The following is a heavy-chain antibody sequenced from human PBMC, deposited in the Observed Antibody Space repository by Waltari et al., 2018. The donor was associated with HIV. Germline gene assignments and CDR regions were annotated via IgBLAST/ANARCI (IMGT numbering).Heavy chain of an antibody. CDR2: KYKDGSNT. D-gene: IGHD2-15*01. CDR1: GFTVSSNW. Sequence: EVQLVESGGGLVQPGGSLRLSCEASGFTVSSNWMHWVRRAPGKGLVLGSVKYKDGSNTRYADAGKGPLTISRDNAKNTLYLQMNSLRAEDTAVYYCARGVGYGMDVWGQGTTVTVSS. J-gene: IGHJ6*02. CDR3: ARGVGYGMDV. V-gene: IGHV3-74*01.